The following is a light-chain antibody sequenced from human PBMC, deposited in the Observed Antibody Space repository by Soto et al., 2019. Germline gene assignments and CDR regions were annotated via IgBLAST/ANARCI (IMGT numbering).Light chain of an antibody. V-gene: IGLV2-8*01. CDR1: SSDVGGYNF. CDR3: SSYAGSNIVV. J-gene: IGLJ2*01. CDR2: EVS. Sequence: QSALTQPPSASGSPGQSVTISCTGTSSDVGGYNFVSWYQQHPGKAPKLMIYEVSEGPSGVPDRVSGSKSGNTASLTVSGLQAEDEADYYCSSYAGSNIVVFGGGTKLTVL.